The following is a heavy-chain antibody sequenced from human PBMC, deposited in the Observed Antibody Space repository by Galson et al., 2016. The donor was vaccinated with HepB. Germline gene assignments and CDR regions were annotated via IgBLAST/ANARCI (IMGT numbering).Heavy chain of an antibody. Sequence: SETLSLTCTVSGGSISSSSYYWGWIRQPPGKGLEWIGSIYYSGSTYHNPSLKSRVTISVDTSKNQFSLKLSCVTAADTAVYYCARHSSGWYGVDHWGQGTLVTVSS. CDR2: IYYSGST. CDR3: ARHSSGWYGVDH. CDR1: GGSISSSSYY. V-gene: IGHV4-39*01. J-gene: IGHJ4*02. D-gene: IGHD6-13*01.